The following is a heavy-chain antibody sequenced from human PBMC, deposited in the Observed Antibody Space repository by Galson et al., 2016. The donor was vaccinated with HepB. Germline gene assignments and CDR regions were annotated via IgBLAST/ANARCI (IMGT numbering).Heavy chain of an antibody. J-gene: IGHJ6*02. CDR1: GGTFRTYA. V-gene: IGHV1-69*13. CDR3: ARGRSFYDLLTGPRGLHYHFGMDV. D-gene: IGHD3-9*01. Sequence: SVKVSCKASGGTFRTYAISWVRQAPGQGLEWMGGFIPRFGTSNYVQKFQDRVTITADEPTSTAYMELRSLRSEDTAVYYCARGRSFYDLLTGPRGLHYHFGMDVWGQGTTVTVSS. CDR2: FIPRFGTS.